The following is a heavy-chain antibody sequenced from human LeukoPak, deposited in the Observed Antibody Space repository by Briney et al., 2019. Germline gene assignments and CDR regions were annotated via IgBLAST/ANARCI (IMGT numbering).Heavy chain of an antibody. Sequence: GSLRLSCAASGFTFSSYWMHWVRQAPGKGLVWVSRISTDGSSTSYADSVKGRFTISRDNAKNTLYVQMNSLRADDTAVYYCAREATGEFDYWGRGTLVTVSS. J-gene: IGHJ4*02. CDR1: GFTFSSYW. CDR3: AREATGEFDY. CDR2: ISTDGSST. D-gene: IGHD5-24*01. V-gene: IGHV3-74*01.